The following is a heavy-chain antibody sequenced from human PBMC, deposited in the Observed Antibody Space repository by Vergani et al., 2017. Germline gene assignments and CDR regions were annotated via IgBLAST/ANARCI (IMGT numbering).Heavy chain of an antibody. CDR2: NHPADSDT. CDR1: GYSFTNYW. J-gene: IGHJ4*02. Sequence: EVQLVQSGAEVKKPGESLKISCEISGYSFTNYWIGWVRQMPGKGLEWMGINHPADSDTRYSPSFQGQVTISVDKSISTAYLQRSSLRASDSAIYYCARLYVRDSSGCKYLDVWGQGTLVTVSS. D-gene: IGHD3-22*01. CDR3: ARLYVRDSSGCKYLDV. V-gene: IGHV5-51*01.